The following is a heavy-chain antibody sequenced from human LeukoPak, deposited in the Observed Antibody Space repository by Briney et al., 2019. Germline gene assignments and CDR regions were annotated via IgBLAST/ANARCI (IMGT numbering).Heavy chain of an antibody. D-gene: IGHD3-9*01. J-gene: IGHJ6*03. CDR2: IGVSGGRT. V-gene: IGHV3-23*01. Sequence: GVSLRLSCAASGFTFSSYAMRWVRQAPGKGLECVSVIGVSGGRTYYADSVKGRFTISRDNSKSTLYLQMNSLRAEDTAVYYCAKEPMGYDILTGNYYYYYYMDVWGKGTTVTVSS. CDR1: GFTFSSYA. CDR3: AKEPMGYDILTGNYYYYYYMDV.